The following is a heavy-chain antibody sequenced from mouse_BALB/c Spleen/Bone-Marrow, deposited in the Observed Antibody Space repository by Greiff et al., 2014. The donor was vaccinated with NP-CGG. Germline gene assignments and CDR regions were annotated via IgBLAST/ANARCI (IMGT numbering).Heavy chain of an antibody. Sequence: VQLQQSGPGLVAPSQTLSITRTVSGFSLTSYGVHWVRQSPGKGLEWLGVIWAGGSTNYNSALMSRLSISKYNSKSQVFLKMNSLQTDDTAMYYCARYYYGFLDYWGQGTTLTVSS. CDR3: ARYYYGFLDY. CDR1: GFSLTSYG. D-gene: IGHD1-2*01. J-gene: IGHJ2*01. V-gene: IGHV2-9*02. CDR2: IWAGGST.